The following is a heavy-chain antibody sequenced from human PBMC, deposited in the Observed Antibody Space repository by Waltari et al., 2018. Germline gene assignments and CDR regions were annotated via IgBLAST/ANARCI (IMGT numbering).Heavy chain of an antibody. V-gene: IGHV3-49*04. CDR2: IRSKAYGGTT. D-gene: IGHD3-22*01. J-gene: IGHJ4*02. CDR3: TRSDYYYDSSGYQQDY. CDR1: GFTFGDYA. Sequence: EVQLVESGGGLVQPGRSLRLSCTASGFTFGDYAMSWVRQAPGKGLEWVGFIRSKAYGGTTEYAASVKGRFTISRDDSKSIAYLQMNSLKTEDTAVYYCTRSDYYYDSSGYQQDYWGQGTLVTVSS.